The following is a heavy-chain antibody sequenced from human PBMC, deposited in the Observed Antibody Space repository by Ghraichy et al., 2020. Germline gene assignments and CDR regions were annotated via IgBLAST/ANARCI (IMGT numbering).Heavy chain of an antibody. D-gene: IGHD3/OR15-3a*01. CDR2: IRSNGNFT. Sequence: GGSLRLSCSASGFTFKSHTMHWVHQAPGKGLEYVCAIRSNGNFTYYADFAKGRFTVSRDNPENTLYLHMSSLRFDDTAVYYCVRGGGLGGSPPLDHWGQGTLVTVSS. CDR1: GFTFKSHT. V-gene: IGHV3-64D*06. J-gene: IGHJ4*02. CDR3: VRGGGLGGSPPLDH.